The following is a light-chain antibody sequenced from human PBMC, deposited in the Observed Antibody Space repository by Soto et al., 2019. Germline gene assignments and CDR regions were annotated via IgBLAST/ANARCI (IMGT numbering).Light chain of an antibody. Sequence: DIQMTQSPSTLSGSVGDRVTITCRASQTIRSWLAWYQQKPGKAPKLLIYKASTLKSGVPSRFSGRGSGTEVTLTISSLEPDDLATYYCQHYQSYSEALGQGTKVEL. J-gene: IGKJ1*01. CDR3: QHYQSYSEA. CDR2: KAS. CDR1: QTIRSW. V-gene: IGKV1-5*03.